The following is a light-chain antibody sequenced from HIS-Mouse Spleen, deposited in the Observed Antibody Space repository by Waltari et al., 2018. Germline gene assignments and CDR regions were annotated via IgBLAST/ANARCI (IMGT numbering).Light chain of an antibody. J-gene: IGLJ1*01. CDR2: DVS. CDR3: CSYAGSFYV. CDR1: SSGLGGCDY. V-gene: IGLV2-11*01. Sequence: QSSLTQPRSVPGSPGRPVTISCTGTSSGLGGCDYVSWYQQHPGKAPKLMIYDVSKRPSGVPDRFSGSKSGNTASLTISGLQAEDEADYYCCSYAGSFYVFGTGTKVTVL.